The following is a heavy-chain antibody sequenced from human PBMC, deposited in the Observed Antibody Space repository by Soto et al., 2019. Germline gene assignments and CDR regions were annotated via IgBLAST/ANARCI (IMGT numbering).Heavy chain of an antibody. V-gene: IGHV4-30-4*01. D-gene: IGHD3-22*01. CDR1: GDSLNSGDYY. J-gene: IGHJ4*02. Sequence: QVQLQESGPGLVQPSQTLSLTCTVSGDSLNSGDYYWSWIRQPPGKGLEWLGYIYYNGNAYYNPSLKSRLSISVDTSKNQFSLELSSVTAADTAVYYCAREEGLYYYENTGYYFDYWGQGALVTVSS. CDR3: AREEGLYYYENTGYYFDY. CDR2: IYYNGNA.